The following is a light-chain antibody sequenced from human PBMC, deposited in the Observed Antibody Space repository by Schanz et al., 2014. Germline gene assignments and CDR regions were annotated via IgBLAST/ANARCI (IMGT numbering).Light chain of an antibody. Sequence: QSVLTQPPSASGTSGQRVSISCSGSSSNIGSNTVSWYQQLPGRAPKLLIYSNNNRPSGVPDRFSGSKSGTSASLAISGLRSEDEADYYCAAWDDSLGAHVVFGGGTKLTVL. CDR3: AAWDDSLGAHVV. J-gene: IGLJ2*01. CDR1: SSNIGSNT. V-gene: IGLV1-44*01. CDR2: SNN.